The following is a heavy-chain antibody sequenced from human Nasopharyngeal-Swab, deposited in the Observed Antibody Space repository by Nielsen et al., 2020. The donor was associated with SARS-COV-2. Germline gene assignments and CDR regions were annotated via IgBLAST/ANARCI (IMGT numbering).Heavy chain of an antibody. J-gene: IGHJ3*02. CDR2: ISSSSTTI. Sequence: GESLKISCAASGFTFSSYRMNWVRKAPGKGLEWVSYISSSSTTIFYADSVKGRFTISRDNAKSSLFLQMNSLRAEDTAVYYCARDEGGVIGRDAFDIWGQGTVVTVSS. D-gene: IGHD2/OR15-2a*01. CDR1: GFTFSSYR. CDR3: ARDEGGVIGRDAFDI. V-gene: IGHV3-48*01.